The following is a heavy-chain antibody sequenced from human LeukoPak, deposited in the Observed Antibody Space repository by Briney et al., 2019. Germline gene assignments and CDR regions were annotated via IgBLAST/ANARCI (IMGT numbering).Heavy chain of an antibody. CDR3: ARGGGFFPDYYYYMDV. J-gene: IGHJ6*03. Sequence: PSETLSLTCTVSGDSISNYYWSWIRQPPGEGLEWIGYIYNSGNTNLNPSLKSRVTISVDTSKNQLSLKLGSVTAADTAVYTCARGGGFFPDYYYYMDVWGKGTTVTVSS. CDR2: IYNSGNT. D-gene: IGHD3-3*01. V-gene: IGHV4-59*01. CDR1: GDSISNYY.